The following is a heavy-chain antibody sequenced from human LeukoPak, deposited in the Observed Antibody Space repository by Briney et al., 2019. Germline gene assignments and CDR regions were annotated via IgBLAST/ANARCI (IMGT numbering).Heavy chain of an antibody. CDR3: ARLTRELSLGRIDY. CDR1: GGSISSSSYY. D-gene: IGHD3-16*02. J-gene: IGHJ4*02. V-gene: IGHV4-39*01. Sequence: PSETLSLTCTVSGGSISSSSYYWGWIRQPPGKGLEWIGSIYYSGSTYYNPSLKSRVTISVDTSKNQFSLKLSSVTAADTAVYYCARLTRELSLGRIDYWGQGTLVTVSS. CDR2: IYYSGST.